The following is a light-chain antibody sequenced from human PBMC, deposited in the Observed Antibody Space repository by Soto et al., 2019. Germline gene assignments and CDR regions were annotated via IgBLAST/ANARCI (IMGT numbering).Light chain of an antibody. Sequence: QSVPTQPPSVSGAPGQRVTISCTGSSSNIGAGYDVHWYQQLPGTAPKLLIYGNSNRPSGVPDRFSGSKSGTSASLAITGLQAEDEADYYCQSYDSSLSGFVFGTGTKLTVL. V-gene: IGLV1-40*01. J-gene: IGLJ1*01. CDR2: GNS. CDR3: QSYDSSLSGFV. CDR1: SSNIGAGYD.